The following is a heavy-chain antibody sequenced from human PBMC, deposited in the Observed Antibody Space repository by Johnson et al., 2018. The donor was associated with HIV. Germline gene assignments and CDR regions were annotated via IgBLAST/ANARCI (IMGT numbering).Heavy chain of an antibody. V-gene: IGHV3-30*03. CDR1: GFTFSNYG. CDR2: ILYRGSNK. CDR3: ARGPILEWLSGDGFDM. Sequence: QMMLVESGGGVVQPGRSLRLSCAASGFTFSNYGMHWVRQAPGKGLEWVAVILYRGSNKYYADSVKGQFTISRDNSKNTLHLQMNSLRVEDTAMYYCARGPILEWLSGDGFDMWGQGTMVTVYS. J-gene: IGHJ3*02. D-gene: IGHD3-3*01.